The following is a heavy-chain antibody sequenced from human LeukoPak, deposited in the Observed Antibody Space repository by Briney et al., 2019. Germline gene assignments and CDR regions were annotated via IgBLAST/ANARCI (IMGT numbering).Heavy chain of an antibody. D-gene: IGHD1-14*01. Sequence: PGGSLRLSCAASGFRFDDYAMHWVRQAPGKGLEWVSLITGDGGRTYYGGFVKGRFTVSRDNSKNSLYLQMNSLRTEDTALYYCAKDISNPDPFDYWGQGTLVTVSS. J-gene: IGHJ4*02. CDR3: AKDISNPDPFDY. CDR2: ITGDGGRT. CDR1: GFRFDDYA. V-gene: IGHV3-43*02.